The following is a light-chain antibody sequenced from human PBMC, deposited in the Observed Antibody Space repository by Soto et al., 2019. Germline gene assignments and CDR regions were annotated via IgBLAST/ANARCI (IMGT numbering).Light chain of an antibody. J-gene: IGLJ3*02. Sequence: QSVLTQPPSVSGAPRQRVTISCSGSSANIGNNAVIWYQHLPEKAPKVLIYYDSLLTSGVSDRFSGSKSGTSASLAISGLQSEDEADYYCATWDDTLDGWVFGGGTQLTVL. CDR1: SANIGNNA. CDR3: ATWDDTLDGWV. CDR2: YDS. V-gene: IGLV1-36*01.